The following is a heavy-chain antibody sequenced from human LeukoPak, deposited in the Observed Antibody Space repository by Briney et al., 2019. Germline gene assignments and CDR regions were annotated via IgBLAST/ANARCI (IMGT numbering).Heavy chain of an antibody. CDR1: GGSISSGDYY. V-gene: IGHV4-30-4*01. Sequence: SETLSLTCTVSGGSISSGDYYWSWIRQPPGKGLEWIGYIYYSGSTYYNPSLKSRVTISVDTSKNQFSLKLSSVTAADTAVYYCARANYDILTGYYDYWGQGTLVTVSS. J-gene: IGHJ4*02. D-gene: IGHD3-9*01. CDR2: IYYSGST. CDR3: ARANYDILTGYYDY.